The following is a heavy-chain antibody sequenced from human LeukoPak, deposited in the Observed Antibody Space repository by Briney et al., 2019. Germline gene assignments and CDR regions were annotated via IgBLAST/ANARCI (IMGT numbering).Heavy chain of an antibody. V-gene: IGHV3-9*01. CDR2: ISWNSGSI. J-gene: IGHJ5*02. Sequence: GRSLRLSCAASGFTFDDYAMHWVRQAPGKGLEWVTGISWNSGSIGYADSVKSRFTISRDNAKNSLYLQMNSLRAEDTAFYYCAKDTDYGDYGGWFDPWVQGTLVTVSS. D-gene: IGHD4-17*01. CDR3: AKDTDYGDYGGWFDP. CDR1: GFTFDDYA.